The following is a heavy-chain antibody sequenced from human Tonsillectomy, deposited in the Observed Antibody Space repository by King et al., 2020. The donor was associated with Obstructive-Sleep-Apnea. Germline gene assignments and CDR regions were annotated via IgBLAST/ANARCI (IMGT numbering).Heavy chain of an antibody. D-gene: IGHD3-9*01. V-gene: IGHV3-49*03. CDR3: TSGHYNILTGYPIGRTVVFLDY. Sequence: VQLVESGGGLVQPGRSLRLSCTASGFTFGDYAMSWFRQAPGKGLEWVGFIRSKAYGGTTEYAASVKGRFTISRDDSKSIAYLQMNSLKTEDTAVYYCTSGHYNILTGYPIGRTVVFLDYWGQGTLVTVSS. CDR2: IRSKAYGGTT. J-gene: IGHJ4*02. CDR1: GFTFGDYA.